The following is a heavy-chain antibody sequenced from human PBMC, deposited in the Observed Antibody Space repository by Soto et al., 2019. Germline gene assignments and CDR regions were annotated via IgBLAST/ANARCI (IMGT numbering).Heavy chain of an antibody. CDR1: GYTFTSYG. V-gene: IGHV1-18*01. Sequence: QVQLVQSGAEVKKPGASVKVSCKASGYTFTSYGISWVRQAPGQGLEWMGWISAYNGNTNYAQKLQGRVTMTTDTSTSTAYMELRSLRSDDTALYYCARYPVSEIYNFLSGYPNWFDPWGQGTLVTVSS. CDR2: ISAYNGNT. D-gene: IGHD3-3*01. CDR3: ARYPVSEIYNFLSGYPNWFDP. J-gene: IGHJ5*02.